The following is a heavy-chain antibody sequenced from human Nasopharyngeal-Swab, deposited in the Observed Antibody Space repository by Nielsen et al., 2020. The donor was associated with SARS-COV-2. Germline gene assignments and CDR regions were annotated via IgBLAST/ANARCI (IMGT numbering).Heavy chain of an antibody. CDR2: IYYSGST. Sequence: SETLSLTCTVSGGSISSGDYYWSWIRQPPGKGLEWIGYIYYSGSTYYNPSLKSRVTISADTSKNQFSLKLSSVTAADTAVYYCARVYYYYYYMDVWGKGTTVTVSS. CDR3: ARVYYYYYYMDV. J-gene: IGHJ6*03. V-gene: IGHV4-30-4*01. CDR1: GGSISSGDYY.